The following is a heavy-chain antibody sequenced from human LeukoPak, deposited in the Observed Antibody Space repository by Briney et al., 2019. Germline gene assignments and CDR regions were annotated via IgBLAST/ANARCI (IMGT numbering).Heavy chain of an antibody. J-gene: IGHJ4*02. Sequence: SETLSLTCTVSGGSISSYYWSWIRQPPGKGLEWIGYIYYSGSTNYNPSLKSRVTISVDTSKNQFSLKLSSVTAADTAVYYCARGICLRFYYDSGGYPYYFDYWGQGTLVTVSS. CDR1: GGSISSYY. D-gene: IGHD3-22*01. CDR2: IYYSGST. CDR3: ARGICLRFYYDSGGYPYYFDY. V-gene: IGHV4-59*01.